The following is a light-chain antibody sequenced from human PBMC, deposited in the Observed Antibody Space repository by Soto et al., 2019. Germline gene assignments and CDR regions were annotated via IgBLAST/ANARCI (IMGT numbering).Light chain of an antibody. CDR2: DVS. V-gene: IGKV3-11*01. CDR1: QTVYSY. J-gene: IGKJ4*02. CDR3: QHRNDSPFT. Sequence: EVVLTQSPSTLSLSPGERATLSCRASQTVYSYLAWYQQKPGQAPRLLISDVSNWATGIPSRFSGSGYGTDFTLTISSLEPEDFAAYYCQHRNDSPFTFGRGTKVEIK.